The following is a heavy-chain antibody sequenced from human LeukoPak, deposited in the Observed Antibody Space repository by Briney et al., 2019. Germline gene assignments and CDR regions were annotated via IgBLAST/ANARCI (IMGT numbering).Heavy chain of an antibody. CDR2: IYYSGST. CDR3: ARLLGRVVAPQYDAFDI. D-gene: IGHD2-15*01. V-gene: IGHV4-39*01. Sequence: SETLSLTCTVSGGSISSSSYYWGWIRQPPGKGLEWIGSIYYSGSTYYNPSLKSRVTISVDTSKNQFSLKLSSVTAADTAAYYCARLLGRVVAPQYDAFDIWGQGTMVTVSS. J-gene: IGHJ3*02. CDR1: GGSISSSSYY.